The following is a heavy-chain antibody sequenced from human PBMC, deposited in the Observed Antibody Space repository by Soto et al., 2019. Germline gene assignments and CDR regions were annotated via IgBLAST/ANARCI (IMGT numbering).Heavy chain of an antibody. CDR2: IKPDGSRT. J-gene: IGHJ4*02. CDR3: ARDNNWSYDS. Sequence: GGSLRLSCAASGFTFSSYWMHWVRQAPGEGLVWVSYIKPDGSRTKDADSVKGRFTISRDNARNTLYLRMNSLRAEDTAVYYCARDNNWSYDSWGRGTLVIVSS. D-gene: IGHD1-1*01. V-gene: IGHV3-74*03. CDR1: GFTFSSYW.